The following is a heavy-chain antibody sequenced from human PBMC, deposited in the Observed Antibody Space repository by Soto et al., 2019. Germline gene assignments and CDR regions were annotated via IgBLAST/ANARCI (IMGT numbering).Heavy chain of an antibody. D-gene: IGHD2-15*01. J-gene: IGHJ4*02. CDR3: AKDLSSYYYFDF. CDR2: ISATGGST. V-gene: IGHV3-23*01. Sequence: EVQLLESGGDLVQPGGSLRRSCAASGFTFGIYAMTWVRQAPGKGLEWVSTISATGGSTFYADSVKGRFTISRDNSKNTLYLQMNSLRAEDTAIYYCAKDLSSYYYFDFWGQGTLVTVSS. CDR1: GFTFGIYA.